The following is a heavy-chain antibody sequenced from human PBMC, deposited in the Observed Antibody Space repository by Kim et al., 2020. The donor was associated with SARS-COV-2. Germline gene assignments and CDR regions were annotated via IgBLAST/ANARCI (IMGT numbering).Heavy chain of an antibody. J-gene: IGHJ4*02. Sequence: GRRMSYAAPVKSRFTISRDNAKDTLYLQMNSLRVEDTAIYYCARKFDCWGQGTLVTVSS. V-gene: IGHV3-74*01. CDR3: ARKFDC. CDR2: GRRM.